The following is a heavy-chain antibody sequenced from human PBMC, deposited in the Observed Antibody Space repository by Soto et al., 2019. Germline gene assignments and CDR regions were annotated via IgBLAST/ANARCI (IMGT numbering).Heavy chain of an antibody. J-gene: IGHJ3*02. D-gene: IGHD3-22*01. V-gene: IGHV3-21*01. CDR3: ARGYYYDSSGPDAFDI. Sequence: PVGSLRLSCAASGFTFSSYSMNWVRQAPGKGLEWVSSISSSSSYIYYADSVKGRFTISRDNAKNSLYLQMNSLRAEDTAVYYCARGYYYDSSGPDAFDIWGQGTMVTVSS. CDR2: ISSSSSYI. CDR1: GFTFSSYS.